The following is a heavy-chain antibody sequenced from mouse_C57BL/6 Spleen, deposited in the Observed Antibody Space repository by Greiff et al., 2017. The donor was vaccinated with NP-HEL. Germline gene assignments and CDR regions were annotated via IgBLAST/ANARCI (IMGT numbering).Heavy chain of an antibody. CDR1: GYSFTGYY. J-gene: IGHJ4*01. CDR3: ARGGSNYGMDY. CDR2: INPSTGGT. D-gene: IGHD5-1*01. Sequence: VQLKQSGPELVKPGASVKISCKASGYSFTGYYMNWVKQSPEKSLEWIGEINPSTGGTTYNQKFKAKATLTVDKSSSTAYMQLKSLTSEDSAVYYCARGGSNYGMDYWGQGTSVTVSS. V-gene: IGHV1-42*01.